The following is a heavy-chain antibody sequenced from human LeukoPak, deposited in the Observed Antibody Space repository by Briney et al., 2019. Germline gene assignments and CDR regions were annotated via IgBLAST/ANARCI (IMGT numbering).Heavy chain of an antibody. D-gene: IGHD2-21*01. V-gene: IGHV3-30-3*01. CDR2: IASDGSHT. Sequence: GGPLRLSCAASGFTFSTYFMHWLPDAPGKALEWVADIASDGSHTFYVDSVKGRFTISRDNSKNTLYLQMNSLRAEDTAVYFCARERQDTILHSGAFDIWGQGTMVTVSS. CDR1: GFTFSTYF. J-gene: IGHJ3*02. CDR3: ARERQDTILHSGAFDI.